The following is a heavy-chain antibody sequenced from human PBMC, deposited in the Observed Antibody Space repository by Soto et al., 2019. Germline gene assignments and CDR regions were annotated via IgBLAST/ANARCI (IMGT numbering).Heavy chain of an antibody. J-gene: IGHJ1*01. CDR3: ARWGTAGGLDV. V-gene: IGHV3-30*19. D-gene: IGHD3-16*01. Sequence: QVQLVESGGCVVQPGTSLRVSCVGSGFTFRSYVIHWIRQAPGKGLEWVALTSYDGSDKYYVDSVRGRFTISRDNSRNTVDLQMDSLRLEDTALYYCARWGTAGGLDVWGQGTLVSVSS. CDR2: TSYDGSDK. CDR1: GFTFRSYV.